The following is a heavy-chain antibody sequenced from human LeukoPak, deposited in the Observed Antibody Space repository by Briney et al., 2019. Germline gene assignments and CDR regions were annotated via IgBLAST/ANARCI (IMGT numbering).Heavy chain of an antibody. Sequence: PTGGSLRLSCAASGFTFSSYAMHWVRQAPGKGLEWVAVISYDGSNKYYADSVKGRFTISRDNSKNTLYLQMNSLRAEDTAVYYCARGPSGYHNTGGQGTLVTVSS. CDR1: GFTFSSYA. J-gene: IGHJ4*02. D-gene: IGHD5-12*01. CDR3: ARGPSGYHNT. CDR2: ISYDGSNK. V-gene: IGHV3-30*14.